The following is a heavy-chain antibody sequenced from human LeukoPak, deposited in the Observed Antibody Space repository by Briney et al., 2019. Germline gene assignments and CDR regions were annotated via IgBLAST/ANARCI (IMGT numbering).Heavy chain of an antibody. J-gene: IGHJ3*02. D-gene: IGHD2-15*01. CDR2: INSDGSST. Sequence: PGGSLRLSCAASGFTFSSYWMHWVRHAPGKGLVWVSRINSDGSSTSYADSVKGRFTISRDNAKNSLYLQMNSLRAEDTALYYCAKLKGSSSLEAFDNLGQGKMVNV. CDR1: GFTFSSYW. CDR3: AKLKGSSSLEAFDN. V-gene: IGHV3-74*01.